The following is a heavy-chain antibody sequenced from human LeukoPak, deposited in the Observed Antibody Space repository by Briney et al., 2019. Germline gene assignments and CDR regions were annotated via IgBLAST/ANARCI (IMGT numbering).Heavy chain of an antibody. D-gene: IGHD5-18*01. J-gene: IGHJ5*02. Sequence: AASVKVSCKASGGTFSSYAISWVRQAPGQGLEWMGRIIPILGIANYAQKFQGRVTITADKSTSTAYMELSSLRSEDTAVYYCARSIFDGYGYNWFDPWGQGTLVTVSS. CDR3: ARSIFDGYGYNWFDP. CDR1: GGTFSSYA. V-gene: IGHV1-69*04. CDR2: IIPILGIA.